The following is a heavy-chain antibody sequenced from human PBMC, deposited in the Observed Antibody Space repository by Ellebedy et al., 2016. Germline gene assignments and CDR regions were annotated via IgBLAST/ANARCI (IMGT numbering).Heavy chain of an antibody. J-gene: IGHJ4*02. V-gene: IGHV3-64*01. D-gene: IGHD3-22*01. CDR2: ISSNGEST. Sequence: GGSLRLSCAASGFSFSTYWMHWVRQAPGKGLEVVSVISSNGESTYYAKSVKGRFTISRDNYKNTLYLQMGSLRPEDMAVYYCARGGPVVLSPFDYWGQGTLVTVSS. CDR3: ARGGPVVLSPFDY. CDR1: GFSFSTYW.